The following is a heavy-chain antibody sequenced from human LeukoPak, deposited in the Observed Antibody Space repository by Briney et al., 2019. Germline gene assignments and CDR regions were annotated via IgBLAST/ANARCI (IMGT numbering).Heavy chain of an antibody. Sequence: GGSLRLSCAASGFTFSRYWMSWVRQAPGKGLEWVGNIEEDGSEKYYVDSVKGRFTISIDNAKNSLYLQMNSLRAEDTAVYYCARDCVIVGAPCYDYWGQGTLVTVSS. V-gene: IGHV3-7*04. J-gene: IGHJ4*02. D-gene: IGHD1-26*01. CDR2: IEEDGSEK. CDR3: ARDCVIVGAPCYDY. CDR1: GFTFSRYW.